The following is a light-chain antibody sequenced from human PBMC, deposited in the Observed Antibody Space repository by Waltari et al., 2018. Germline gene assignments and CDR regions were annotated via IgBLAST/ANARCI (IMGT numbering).Light chain of an antibody. J-gene: IGKJ4*01. CDR1: QDINKD. Sequence: DIQMTQSPSSLSASVGDRVTITCRASQDINKDLAWYQQKPGKVPKVLIYAASTLYFGVPSRFSGSGSETYFTLTISSLQPEDFATYYFQKYNSVSQPFGGGTRVEIK. CDR2: AAS. V-gene: IGKV1-27*01. CDR3: QKYNSVSQP.